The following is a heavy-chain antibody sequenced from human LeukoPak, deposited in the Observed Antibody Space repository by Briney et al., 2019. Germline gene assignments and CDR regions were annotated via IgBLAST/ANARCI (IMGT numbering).Heavy chain of an antibody. CDR3: ARHYEHFDY. CDR2: IYYSGST. D-gene: IGHD4-17*01. V-gene: IGHV4-30-4*08. J-gene: IGHJ4*02. CDR1: GGSISSSSEY. Sequence: PSETLSLTRTVTGGSISSSSEYWGWIRQPPGKGLEWIGYIYYSGSTYYNPSLKSRVTISVDTSKNQFSLKLSSVTAADTAVYYCARHYEHFDYWGQGTLVTVSS.